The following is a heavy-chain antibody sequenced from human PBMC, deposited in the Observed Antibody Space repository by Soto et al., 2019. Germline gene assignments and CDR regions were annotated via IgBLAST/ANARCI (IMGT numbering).Heavy chain of an antibody. J-gene: IGHJ4*02. Sequence: EVHLVESGGGLVQPGRSLRLSCAASGFTFDDFAMHWVRQVPGKGLEWVSSISWNSGNIVYADSVKGRFTISRDIAQNSLYLQMISLRTEDTALYYCSNGAVTSIFGYFDYWGQGTLVTVSS. D-gene: IGHD3-3*01. CDR1: GFTFDDFA. CDR3: SNGAVTSIFGYFDY. V-gene: IGHV3-9*01. CDR2: ISWNSGNI.